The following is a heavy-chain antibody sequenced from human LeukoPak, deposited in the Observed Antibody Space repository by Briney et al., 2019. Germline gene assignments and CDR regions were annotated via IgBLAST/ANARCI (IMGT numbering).Heavy chain of an antibody. Sequence: GGSLRLSCAASGFTFSNYAMNWVRQAPGKGLEWVSGINWNGGSTGYAGSVKGRFTISRDNAKNSLYLQMNSLRAEDTALYYCARRYYYGSGSDMDVWGKGTTVTVSS. CDR1: GFTFSNYA. V-gene: IGHV3-20*04. D-gene: IGHD3-10*01. J-gene: IGHJ6*03. CDR2: INWNGGST. CDR3: ARRYYYGSGSDMDV.